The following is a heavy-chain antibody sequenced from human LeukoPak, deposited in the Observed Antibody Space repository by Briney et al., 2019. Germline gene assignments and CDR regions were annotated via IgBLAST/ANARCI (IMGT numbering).Heavy chain of an antibody. V-gene: IGHV4-39*01. D-gene: IGHD6-19*01. J-gene: IGHJ6*03. CDR3: ARQRGQQWLIGFGGDYYYMDV. CDR2: IYYSGTT. CDR1: GGSISSNSNY. Sequence: KTSETLSLTCTVSGGSISSNSNYWGWIRQPPGKGLEWIGSIYYSGTTYYDPSLKSRVTIFADTSKNQVSLNVTSVTAADTAVYYCARQRGQQWLIGFGGDYYYMDVWGKGTTVTVSS.